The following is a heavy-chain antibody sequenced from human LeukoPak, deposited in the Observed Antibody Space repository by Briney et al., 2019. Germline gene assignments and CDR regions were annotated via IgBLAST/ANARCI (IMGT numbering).Heavy chain of an antibody. CDR3: AKDVGGYSGYEDY. Sequence: GGSLRLSCAASGFTFSSYGMHWVRQAPGKGLEWVAVISYDGSNKYYADSVKGRFTISRDNSKNTLYLQMNSLRVEDTAVYYCAKDVGGYSGYEDYWGQGTLVTVSS. V-gene: IGHV3-30*18. CDR2: ISYDGSNK. D-gene: IGHD5-12*01. CDR1: GFTFSSYG. J-gene: IGHJ4*02.